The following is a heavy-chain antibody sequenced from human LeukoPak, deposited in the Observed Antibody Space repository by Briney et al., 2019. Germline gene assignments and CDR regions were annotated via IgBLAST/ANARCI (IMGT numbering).Heavy chain of an antibody. Sequence: GGSLRLSCAASGFIFSSYGMHWVRQAPGKGLEWVAFIRYDGSKKYYADSVKGRFTISRDNSKNTLYLQMNSLRAEDTAVYYCARDTDSWYFDYWGQGTLVTVSS. CDR3: ARDTDSWYFDY. J-gene: IGHJ4*02. CDR2: IRYDGSKK. V-gene: IGHV3-30*02. CDR1: GFIFSSYG. D-gene: IGHD6-13*01.